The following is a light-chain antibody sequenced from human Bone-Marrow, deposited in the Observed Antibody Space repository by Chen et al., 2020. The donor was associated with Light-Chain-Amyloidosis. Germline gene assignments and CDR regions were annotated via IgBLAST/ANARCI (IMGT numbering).Light chain of an antibody. Sequence: YELTQPPSVSVSPGQTARITCSGDDLPTKYAYWYQQKPGQAPVLVIHRDTERPSGISERFSGSSSGTAATLTISGVQAEDEADYHCQSADSSGTYEVIFGGGTKLTVL. CDR1: DLPTKY. CDR3: QSADSSGTYEVI. V-gene: IGLV3-25*03. J-gene: IGLJ2*01. CDR2: RDT.